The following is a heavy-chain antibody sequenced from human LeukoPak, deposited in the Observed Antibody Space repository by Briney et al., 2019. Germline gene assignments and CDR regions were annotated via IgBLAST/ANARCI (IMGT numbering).Heavy chain of an antibody. V-gene: IGHV3-7*01. CDR3: ACSYVVVTAADL. D-gene: IGHD2-21*02. CDR2: IKQDGSEK. CDR1: GFTFSSYW. Sequence: PGGSLRLSCAASGFTFSSYWMSWVSQAPGKGLEWVANIKQDGSEKYYVDSVKGRFTISRDNAKNSLYLQMNSLRAEDTAVYYCACSYVVVTAADLWGRGTLVTVSS. J-gene: IGHJ2*01.